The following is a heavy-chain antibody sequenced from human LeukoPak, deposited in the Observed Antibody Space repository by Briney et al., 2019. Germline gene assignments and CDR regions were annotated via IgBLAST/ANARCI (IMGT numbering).Heavy chain of an antibody. J-gene: IGHJ3*02. Sequence: KTSETLSLTCTVSGGSISSSSYYWGWIRQPPGKGLEWIGSIYYSGSTYYNPSLKSRVTISVDTSKNQFSLKLSSVTAADTAVYYCARTDETDAFDIWGQGTMVTVSS. D-gene: IGHD2-21*02. CDR2: IYYSGST. V-gene: IGHV4-39*07. CDR1: GGSISSSSYY. CDR3: ARTDETDAFDI.